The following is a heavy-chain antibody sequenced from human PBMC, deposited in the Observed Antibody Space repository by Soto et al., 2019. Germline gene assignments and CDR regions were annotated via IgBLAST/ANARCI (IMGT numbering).Heavy chain of an antibody. J-gene: IGHJ6*02. D-gene: IGHD4-17*01. CDR2: TRNKANSYTT. Sequence: EVQLVESGGGLVQPGGSLRLSCAASGFTFSDHYMDWVRQAPGKGLEWVGRTRNKANSYTTEYAASVKGRFTISRDDSKNTLYLQMNSLKTEDTAVYYCARGPPSRMTTGYYYGMAVWGQGTTVTVSS. CDR1: GFTFSDHY. CDR3: ARGPPSRMTTGYYYGMAV. V-gene: IGHV3-72*01.